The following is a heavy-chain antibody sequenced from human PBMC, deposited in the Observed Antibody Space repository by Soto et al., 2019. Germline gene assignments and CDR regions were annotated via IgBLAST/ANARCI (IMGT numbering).Heavy chain of an antibody. V-gene: IGHV4-31*03. CDR3: ARSRLWEQHFDS. CDR2: IYYSGSI. Sequence: SETLSLTCTVSGGSLSSEGYYWSWIRQLPGKGLEWIGYIYYSGSIFYNPFLKSRASISAHSSKRQFSLKLTSVTAADTAVYYCARSRLWEQHFDSWGQGTVVTVS. J-gene: IGHJ4*02. D-gene: IGHD1-26*01. CDR1: GGSLSSEGYY.